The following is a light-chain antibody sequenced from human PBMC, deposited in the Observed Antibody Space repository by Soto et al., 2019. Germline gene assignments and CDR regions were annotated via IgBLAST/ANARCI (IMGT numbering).Light chain of an antibody. CDR2: GAS. CDR1: QSVRSN. Sequence: EIVMTQSPATLSVSPGERATLSCRASQSVRSNLAWYQQKPGQAPRLLIYGASTRATGIPARFSGSGSGTEFTLTISSLQSEDFAVYYCRQYNNWPRTFGQGTKV. CDR3: RQYNNWPRT. J-gene: IGKJ1*01. V-gene: IGKV3-15*01.